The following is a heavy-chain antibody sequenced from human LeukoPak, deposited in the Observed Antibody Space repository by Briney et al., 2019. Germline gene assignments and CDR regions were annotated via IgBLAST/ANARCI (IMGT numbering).Heavy chain of an antibody. CDR2: INHSGST. CDR3: AGTGYSSGWYEDY. V-gene: IGHV4-34*01. J-gene: IGHJ4*02. CDR1: GGSFSGYY. D-gene: IGHD6-19*01. Sequence: SETLSLTCAVYGGSFSGYYWSWIRQPPGKGLEWIGEINHSGSTNYNPSLKSRVTISVDTSKNQFSLKLSSVTAADTAVYYCAGTGYSSGWYEDYWGQGTLVTVSS.